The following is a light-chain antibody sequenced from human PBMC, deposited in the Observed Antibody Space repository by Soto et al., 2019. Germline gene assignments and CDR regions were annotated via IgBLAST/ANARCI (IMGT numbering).Light chain of an antibody. CDR2: QVT. J-gene: IGLJ2*01. CDR3: TSYTAFSTDIL. V-gene: IGLV2-14*01. Sequence: QSALTHPASVSGSPGQSITISCTGTSSDVGNYNFVSWYQHHAGTAPKLIIYQVTNRPSGVSDRFSGSKSGDTASLTISGLQAEDEADSYCTSYTAFSTDILFGGGTKVTVL. CDR1: SSDVGNYNF.